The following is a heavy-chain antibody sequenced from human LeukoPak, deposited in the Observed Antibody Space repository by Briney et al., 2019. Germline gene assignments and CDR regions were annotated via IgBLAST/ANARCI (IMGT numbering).Heavy chain of an antibody. CDR1: GGSISSSSYF. CDR2: IFYSGST. V-gene: IGHV4-39*07. CDR3: ARGRGEGRGIALIRGVRAPSYNWFDP. D-gene: IGHD3-10*01. Sequence: SEAPSLTCTVSGGSISSSSYFWGWIRQPPGKGLEWIGSIFYSGSTYYRPSLKSPVTISVDTSKNQLSLKLTSVTAADTAVYYCARGRGEGRGIALIRGVRAPSYNWFDPWGHGTQVTVSS. J-gene: IGHJ5*02.